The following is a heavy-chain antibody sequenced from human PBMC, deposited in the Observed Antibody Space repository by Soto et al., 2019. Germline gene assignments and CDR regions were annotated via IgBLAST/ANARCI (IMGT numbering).Heavy chain of an antibody. J-gene: IGHJ6*02. CDR3: ATWSPGCSGGSCSHYYYYYYGMDV. D-gene: IGHD2-15*01. Sequence: PSETLSLTCAVYGGSFSGYYWSWIRQPPGKGLEWIGEINHSGSTNYNPSLKSRVTISVDTSKNQFSLKLGSVTAADTAVYYCATWSPGCSGGSCSHYYYYYYGMDVWGQGTTVTVSS. CDR2: INHSGST. V-gene: IGHV4-34*01. CDR1: GGSFSGYY.